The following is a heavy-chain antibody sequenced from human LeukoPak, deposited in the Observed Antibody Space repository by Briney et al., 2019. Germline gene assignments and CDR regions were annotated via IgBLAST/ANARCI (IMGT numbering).Heavy chain of an antibody. J-gene: IGHJ3*01. V-gene: IGHV4-4*09. CDR3: ATHRDASDL. CDR2: IYTTGST. Sequence: SETLSLTCTVSGGSISSYSWSWIRQSPGKGLEWIGYIYTTGSTNYNPSLKSRVTISVDTSKSLFSLKLSSVTAADAAVYYCATHRDASDLWGRGTIVSVSS. CDR1: GGSISSYS.